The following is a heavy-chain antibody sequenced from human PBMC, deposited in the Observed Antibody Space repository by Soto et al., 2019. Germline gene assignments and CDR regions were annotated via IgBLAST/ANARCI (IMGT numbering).Heavy chain of an antibody. CDR2: IDTSGST. CDR3: AIARHDLCSGPSDS. CDR1: GGSLSTYY. J-gene: IGHJ4*02. Sequence: PPEKLPLTCSVSGGSLSTYYCNWIRQPAGKGLEWIGRIDTSGSTNYNPSLKSRVTMSVDTSKNQFSLKLSSVTAADTAVYYCAIARHDLCSGPSDSWAQGNSVT. D-gene: IGHD3-3*01. V-gene: IGHV4-4*07.